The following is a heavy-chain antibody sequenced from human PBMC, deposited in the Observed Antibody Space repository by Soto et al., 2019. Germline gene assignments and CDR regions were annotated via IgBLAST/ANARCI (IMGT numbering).Heavy chain of an antibody. J-gene: IGHJ5*01. V-gene: IGHV3-48*01. Sequence: EVQLVESGGGLVQPGGSLRLCCAASGFTFSSYSMNWVRQAPGKGLEWVSYISSSSSTIYYADSVKGRFTISRDNAKNSLYLQMNSLRAEDTAVYYCAGEADYLNWFDSWGQGTLVTVSS. CDR2: ISSSSSTI. CDR1: GFTFSSYS. D-gene: IGHD4-17*01. CDR3: AGEADYLNWFDS.